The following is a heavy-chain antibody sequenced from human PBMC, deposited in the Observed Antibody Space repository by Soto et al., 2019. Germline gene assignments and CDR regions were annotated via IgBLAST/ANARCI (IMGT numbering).Heavy chain of an antibody. CDR1: GYTFTSYY. V-gene: IGHV1-46*01. Sequence: ASVNVSCKASGYTFTSYYMHWVRQAPGQGLEWLGIINPSGGSTSYAQKFRGRVTMTRDTSTSTVYMELSSLRSEDTAVYYCARDRGHSSSWDYSDYWGLGTLVTVSS. D-gene: IGHD6-13*01. CDR3: ARDRGHSSSWDYSDY. J-gene: IGHJ4*02. CDR2: INPSGGST.